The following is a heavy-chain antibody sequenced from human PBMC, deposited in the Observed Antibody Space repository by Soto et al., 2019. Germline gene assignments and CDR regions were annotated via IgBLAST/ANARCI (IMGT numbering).Heavy chain of an antibody. CDR3: ARGGKGYLNYYYYGMDV. J-gene: IGHJ6*02. Sequence: SETLSLTCAVYGGSFSGYYWSWIRQPPGKGLEWIGEINHSGSTNYNPSLKSRVTISVDTSKNQFSLKLSSVTAADTAVYYCARGGKGYLNYYYYGMDVWGQGTTVTVSS. CDR1: GGSFSGYY. D-gene: IGHD2-15*01. V-gene: IGHV4-34*01. CDR2: INHSGST.